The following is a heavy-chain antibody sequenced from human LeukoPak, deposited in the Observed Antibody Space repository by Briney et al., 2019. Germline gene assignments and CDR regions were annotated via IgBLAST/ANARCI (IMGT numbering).Heavy chain of an antibody. CDR2: IYPSDSDP. J-gene: IGHJ4*02. CDR1: GYTFTNYW. D-gene: IGHD2-21*01. V-gene: IGHV5-51*01. CDR3: ARHGHWRYYYFDS. Sequence: GESLKISCKGFGYTFTNYWIGWVRQMPGKGLEWMGIIYPSDSDPIYSPSFQGQVTFSLDKSINTAYLQWSSLKASDTAIYYCARHGHWRYYYFDSWGQGTLVTVSS.